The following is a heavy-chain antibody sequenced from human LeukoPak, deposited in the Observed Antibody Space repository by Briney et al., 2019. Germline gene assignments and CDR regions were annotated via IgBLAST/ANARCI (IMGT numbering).Heavy chain of an antibody. V-gene: IGHV1-2*02. CDR3: ARVGYYGSARSRHDPVDY. CDR1: GYTFTGYY. J-gene: IGHJ4*02. Sequence: ASVKVSCKASGYTFTGYYMHWVRQAPGQGREWMGWINPNSGGTNYAQKFQGRVTMTRDTSISTAYMELSRLRSDDTAVYYCARVGYYGSARSRHDPVDYCGQGTLVTVSS. CDR2: INPNSGGT. D-gene: IGHD3-10*01.